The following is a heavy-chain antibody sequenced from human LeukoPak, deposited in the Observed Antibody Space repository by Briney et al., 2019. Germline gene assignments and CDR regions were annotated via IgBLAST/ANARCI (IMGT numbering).Heavy chain of an antibody. J-gene: IGHJ4*02. CDR3: ASLLDFWSGYSD. V-gene: IGHV1-69*05. CDR1: GGTFSSYA. CDR2: IIPIFGTA. Sequence: GASVKVSCKASGGTFSSYAISWVRQAPGQGLEWMGGIIPIFGTANYAQKFQGRVTITTDESTSTAYMELSSLRSEDTAVYYCASLLDFWSGYSDWGQGTLVTVSS. D-gene: IGHD3-3*01.